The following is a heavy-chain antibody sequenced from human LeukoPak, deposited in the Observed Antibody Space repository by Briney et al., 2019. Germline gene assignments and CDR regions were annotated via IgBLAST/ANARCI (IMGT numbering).Heavy chain of an antibody. Sequence: PGGSLRLSCAASGFTFSNYAMTWVRQAPGKGLEWVSGISGSGGSTYYADSVKGRFTISRDNSKNTLYLQMNSLRAEDTAVYYCAKQLGSTSEGYWGQGTLVTVSS. CDR3: AKQLGSTSEGY. V-gene: IGHV3-23*01. CDR2: ISGSGGST. D-gene: IGHD6-19*01. CDR1: GFTFSNYA. J-gene: IGHJ4*02.